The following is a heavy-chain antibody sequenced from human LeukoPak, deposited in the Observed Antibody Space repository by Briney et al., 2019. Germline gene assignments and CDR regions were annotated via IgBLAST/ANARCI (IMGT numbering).Heavy chain of an antibody. CDR3: ASGSFFDYLDY. Sequence: GGSLRLSCAASGFTFSSYGMHWVRQAPGKGLEWVAVISYDGSNKYYADSVKGRFTISRDNSKNTLYLQMNSLRAEDTAVYYCASGSFFDYLDYWGQGTLVTVFS. CDR1: GFTFSSYG. CDR2: ISYDGSNK. V-gene: IGHV3-30*03. J-gene: IGHJ4*02. D-gene: IGHD1-26*01.